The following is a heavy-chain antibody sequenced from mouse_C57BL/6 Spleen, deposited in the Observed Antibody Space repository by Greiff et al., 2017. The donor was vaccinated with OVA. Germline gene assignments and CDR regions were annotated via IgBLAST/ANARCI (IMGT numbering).Heavy chain of an antibody. CDR3: VRQKDYYSNFYFDY. J-gene: IGHJ2*01. Sequence: EVMLVESGGGLVQPKGSLKLSCAASGFSFNTYAMNWVRQAPGKGLEWVARIRSKSNNYATYYADSVKDRFTISRDDSESMLYLQMNNLKTEDTAMYYCVRQKDYYSNFYFDYWGQGTTLTVSS. CDR2: IRSKSNNYAT. D-gene: IGHD2-5*01. CDR1: GFSFNTYA. V-gene: IGHV10-1*01.